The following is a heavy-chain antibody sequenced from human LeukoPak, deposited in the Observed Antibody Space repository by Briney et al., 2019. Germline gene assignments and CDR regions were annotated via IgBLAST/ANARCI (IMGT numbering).Heavy chain of an antibody. D-gene: IGHD2-15*01. V-gene: IGHV4-39*01. J-gene: IGHJ4*02. CDR2: IYYSGST. CDR1: GGSISSSSYY. Sequence: PSETLSLTCTVSGGSISSSSYYWGWIRQPPGKGLEWIGSIYYSGSTYYNPSLKSRVTISVDTSKNQFSLKLSSVTAADTAVYYCARHIYCTGDSCNRFDYWGQGTLVTVSS. CDR3: ARHIYCTGDSCNRFDY.